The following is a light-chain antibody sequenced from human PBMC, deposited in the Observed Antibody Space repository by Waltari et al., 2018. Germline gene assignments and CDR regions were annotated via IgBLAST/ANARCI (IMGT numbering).Light chain of an antibody. J-gene: IGLJ2*01. V-gene: IGLV3-21*04. CDR3: QVWDISTDQPI. CDR2: YDT. Sequence: SSELTQPPSVSVAPGKTARITCGGHDIGSQSVPWYQQKPGQAPGVVIHYDTDRPSGIPERFSGSNSGNTATLTISRVEAGDEADYYCQVWDISTDQPIFGGGTKLTVL. CDR1: DIGSQS.